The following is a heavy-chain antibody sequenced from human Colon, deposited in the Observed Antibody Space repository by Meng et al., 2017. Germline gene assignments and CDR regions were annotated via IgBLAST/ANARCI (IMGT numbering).Heavy chain of an antibody. Sequence: QLLLLESGPGLAKSSVTLSFSCTFSGVSIITSSYYWSWIRQPPGKGLEWIGYIYYSGSTYFNPSLKSRVTISVDTSKNQFSLKLSSVTAADTAVYYCARVVGGDQVDYWGQGTLVTVSS. V-gene: IGHV4-30-4*01. J-gene: IGHJ4*02. CDR1: GVSIITSSYY. D-gene: IGHD3-10*01. CDR3: ARVVGGDQVDY. CDR2: IYYSGST.